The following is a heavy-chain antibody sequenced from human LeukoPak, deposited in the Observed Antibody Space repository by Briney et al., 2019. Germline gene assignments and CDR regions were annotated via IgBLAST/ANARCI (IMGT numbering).Heavy chain of an antibody. CDR1: GFTFSSYS. CDR3: AHSGSYPTYYFDY. V-gene: IGHV3-48*01. CDR2: ISSSSSTI. D-gene: IGHD1-26*01. Sequence: QPGGSLRLSCAASGFTFSSYSMNWVRQAPGKGLEWVSYISSSSSTIYYADSVKGRFTISRDNAKNSLYLQMNSLRAEDTAVYYCAHSGSYPTYYFDYWGQGTLVTVSS. J-gene: IGHJ4*02.